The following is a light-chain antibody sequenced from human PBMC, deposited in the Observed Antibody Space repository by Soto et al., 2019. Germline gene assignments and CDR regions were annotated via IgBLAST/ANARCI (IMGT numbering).Light chain of an antibody. Sequence: DIQMTQSPSTLSASVGDRVTITCRASKSISSWLAWYQQKPGKAPKLLIYKASSLKSEVPSRFSGSGSGTEFTLTISSLQPDDFATYYCQQYNNYLWTFGQGTKVEIK. CDR3: QQYNNYLWT. CDR1: KSISSW. CDR2: KAS. J-gene: IGKJ1*01. V-gene: IGKV1-5*03.